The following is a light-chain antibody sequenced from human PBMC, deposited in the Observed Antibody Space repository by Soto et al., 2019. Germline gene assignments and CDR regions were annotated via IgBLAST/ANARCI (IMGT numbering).Light chain of an antibody. CDR3: QQSYSSPWT. Sequence: DIQMRQSPSSLSASVGDRVTVTCRASQTITNYLNWYQQKPGKAPKLLIYAASTLLSGVPARFSGGGSGTDVTLIIDSLQPEDFASYYCQQSYSSPWTFGQGTKVEIK. V-gene: IGKV1-39*01. CDR1: QTITNY. J-gene: IGKJ1*01. CDR2: AAS.